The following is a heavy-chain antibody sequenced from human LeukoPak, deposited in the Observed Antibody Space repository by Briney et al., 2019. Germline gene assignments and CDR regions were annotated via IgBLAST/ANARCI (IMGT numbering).Heavy chain of an antibody. CDR2: IYYSGST. CDR1: GGSISSYY. Sequence: SETLSLTCTVSGGSISSYYWSWIRQPPGKGLEWIGYIYYSGSTNYNPSLKSRVTISVDTSKNQFSLKLSSVTAADTAVYYCARGSRYGSGSYYFDYWGQGTLVTVSS. V-gene: IGHV4-59*01. CDR3: ARGSRYGSGSYYFDY. J-gene: IGHJ4*02. D-gene: IGHD3-10*01.